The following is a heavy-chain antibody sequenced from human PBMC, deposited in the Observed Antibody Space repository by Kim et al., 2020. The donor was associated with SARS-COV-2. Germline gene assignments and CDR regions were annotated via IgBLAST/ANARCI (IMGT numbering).Heavy chain of an antibody. CDR1: GFTFSSYW. CDR2: IKQDGSEK. J-gene: IGHJ6*02. CDR3: AREALRYFDWLPLYYYYGMDV. Sequence: GGSLRLSCAASGFTFSSYWMSWVRQAPGKGLEWVANIKQDGSEKYYVDSVKGRFTISRDNAKNSLYLQMNSLRAEDTAVYYCAREALRYFDWLPLYYYYGMDVWGQGTTVTVSS. D-gene: IGHD3-9*01. V-gene: IGHV3-7*01.